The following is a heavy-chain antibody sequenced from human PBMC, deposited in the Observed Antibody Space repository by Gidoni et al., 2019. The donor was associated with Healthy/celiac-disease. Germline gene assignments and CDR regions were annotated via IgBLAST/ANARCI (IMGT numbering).Heavy chain of an antibody. CDR2: ISYDGSNK. J-gene: IGHJ6*02. CDR1: GFTVSSYA. V-gene: IGHV3-30-3*01. Sequence: QVQLVESGGGVVQPGRSLRPSCAASGFTVSSYAMHWVRQAPGKGLEWVAVISYDGSNKYYADSVKGRFTISRDNSKNTLYLQMNSLRAEDTAVYYCARDRYAPAYYYYYYGMDVWGQGTTVTVSS. CDR3: ARDRYAPAYYYYYYGMDV. D-gene: IGHD1-1*01.